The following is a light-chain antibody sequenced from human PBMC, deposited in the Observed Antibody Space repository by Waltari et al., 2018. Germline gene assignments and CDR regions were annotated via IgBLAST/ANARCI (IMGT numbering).Light chain of an antibody. Sequence: QSALTQPASVSGSPGQSNTISCTGTSSDVGSYKLVSRYQQHPGKAPRLMIYADSNRPSGASNRFAGSKSGNTASLTISGLQAEDEAAYYCCSYAGSSTVKFGEGTYLTVL. CDR3: CSYAGSSTVK. CDR2: ADS. CDR1: SSDVGSYKL. J-gene: IGLJ2*01. V-gene: IGLV2-23*01.